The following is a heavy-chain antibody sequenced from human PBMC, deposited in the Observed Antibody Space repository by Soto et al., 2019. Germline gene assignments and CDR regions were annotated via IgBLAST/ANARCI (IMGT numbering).Heavy chain of an antibody. CDR3: ARDLSGYCSGGSCYPKEGGMDV. CDR2: IIPIFGTA. J-gene: IGHJ6*02. D-gene: IGHD2-15*01. CDR1: GGTFSSYA. Sequence: QVQLVQSGAEVKKPGSSVKVSCKASGGTFSSYAISWVRQAPGQGLEWMGGIIPIFGTANYAQKFQGRVTITADEATSTADMELSSLRSEDTAVYYCARDLSGYCSGGSCYPKEGGMDVWGQGTTVTVSS. V-gene: IGHV1-69*12.